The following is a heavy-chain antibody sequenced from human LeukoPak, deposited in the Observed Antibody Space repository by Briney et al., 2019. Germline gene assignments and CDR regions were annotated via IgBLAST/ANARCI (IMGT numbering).Heavy chain of an antibody. CDR1: GFTVSSNY. CDR3: ARAERYCSGGSCYPGPLDY. V-gene: IGHV3-53*01. CDR2: IYSGGST. Sequence: GGSLRLSCAASGFTVSSNYMSWVRQAPGKGLDWVSVIYSGGSTYYADSVKGRFTISRDNSKNTLYLQMNSLRAEDTAVYYCARAERYCSGGSCYPGPLDYWGQGTLVTVSS. J-gene: IGHJ4*02. D-gene: IGHD2-15*01.